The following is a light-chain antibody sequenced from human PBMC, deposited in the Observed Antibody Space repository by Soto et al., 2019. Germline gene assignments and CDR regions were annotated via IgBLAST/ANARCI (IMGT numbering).Light chain of an antibody. CDR3: QQRRNWPLT. Sequence: EIVLTQSPPTLSLSPGERATLSCRASQSVSSDLAWYQQKPGQAPRLLIYDASNRATGIPARFSGSGSGTDFTLTISSLEPEDFAVYYCQQRRNWPLTFGGGTKVEIK. CDR2: DAS. CDR1: QSVSSD. J-gene: IGKJ4*01. V-gene: IGKV3-11*01.